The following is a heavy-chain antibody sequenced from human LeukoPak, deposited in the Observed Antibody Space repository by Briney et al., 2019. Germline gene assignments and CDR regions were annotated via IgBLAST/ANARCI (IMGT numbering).Heavy chain of an antibody. V-gene: IGHV4-61*02. D-gene: IGHD6-19*01. Sequence: PSETLSLTCTVSGASIISGSYYWSWIRQPAGKGLEWIGRIYPSGSTNYNPSLTSRVTISVDTSKTQFSLKLNSVTAADTAVYYCARSTGSRGWRYFDYWGQGTLVTVSS. CDR3: ARSTGSRGWRYFDY. J-gene: IGHJ4*02. CDR2: IYPSGST. CDR1: GASIISGSYY.